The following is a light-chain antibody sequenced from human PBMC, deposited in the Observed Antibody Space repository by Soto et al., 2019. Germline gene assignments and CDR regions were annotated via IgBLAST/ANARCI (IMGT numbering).Light chain of an antibody. Sequence: QSALTQPRSVSGSPGQSVTISCAGSSADVGGYDFVSWYKQHPGKAPKLIISDVSKRPSGVPDRFSGSKSGSTASLTISGLQAEDEADYYCSSFAGSHVAFDGGTKLTVL. V-gene: IGLV2-11*01. CDR2: DVS. CDR1: SADVGGYDF. CDR3: SSFAGSHVA. J-gene: IGLJ2*01.